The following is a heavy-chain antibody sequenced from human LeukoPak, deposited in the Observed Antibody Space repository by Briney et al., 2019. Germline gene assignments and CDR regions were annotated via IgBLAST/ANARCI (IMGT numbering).Heavy chain of an antibody. CDR3: ARHYGP. D-gene: IGHD3-16*01. J-gene: IGHJ5*02. V-gene: IGHV4-38-2*01. CDR1: GFTFSDFY. CDR2: IYDSGST. Sequence: PGGSLRLSCAASGFTFSDFYMTWIRQAPGKGLEWIGSIYDSGSTYYNPSLKSRATISVDTSKNQFSLKLNSVTAADTAVYYCARHYGPWGQGTLVTVSS.